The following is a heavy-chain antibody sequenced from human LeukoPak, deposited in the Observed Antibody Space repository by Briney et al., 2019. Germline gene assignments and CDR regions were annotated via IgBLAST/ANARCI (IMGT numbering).Heavy chain of an antibody. CDR3: ARHLLGRYQLLLDY. D-gene: IGHD2-2*01. Sequence: GASVKVSCKASGYTFTSYGISWVGQAPGQGVEWMGWMSAYNGNTNYAQKLQGRVTMTTDTSTSTAYMQLRSLRSDDTAVYYCARHLLGRYQLLLDYWGQGTLVTVSS. J-gene: IGHJ4*02. CDR1: GYTFTSYG. CDR2: MSAYNGNT. V-gene: IGHV1-18*04.